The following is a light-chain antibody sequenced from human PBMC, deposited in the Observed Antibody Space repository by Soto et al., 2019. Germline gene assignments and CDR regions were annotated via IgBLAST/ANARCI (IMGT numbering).Light chain of an antibody. Sequence: DIQITQSPSTLSASVGDRVTITCRARQSISSWLAWYQQKPGKAPKLLIYDASSLESGVPSRFSGSGSATEFTLTISSLQPDDFATYYCQQYNNYWTFGQGTKVDIK. V-gene: IGKV1-5*01. CDR1: QSISSW. J-gene: IGKJ1*01. CDR3: QQYNNYWT. CDR2: DAS.